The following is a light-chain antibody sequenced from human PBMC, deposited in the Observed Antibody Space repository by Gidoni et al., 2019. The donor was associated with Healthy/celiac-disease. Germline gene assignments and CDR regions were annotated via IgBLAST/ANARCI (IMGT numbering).Light chain of an antibody. J-gene: IGLJ2*01. V-gene: IGLV2-14*01. Sequence: QSALTQPASVSGSPGHSITISCTGTSSDVGGYNYVSCYQQHPGKAPKIMIYDVSNRPSGVSNRFSGSKSGNTASLTISGLQAEDEADYYCSSYTSSSTVVFGGGTKLTVL. CDR1: SSDVGGYNY. CDR3: SSYTSSSTVV. CDR2: DVS.